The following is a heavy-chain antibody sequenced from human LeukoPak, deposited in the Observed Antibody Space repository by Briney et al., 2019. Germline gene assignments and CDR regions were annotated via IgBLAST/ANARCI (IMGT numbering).Heavy chain of an antibody. D-gene: IGHD7-27*01. CDR3: ARPTSLGPGVDP. CDR1: GYTFTSYY. CDR2: IDPNSGGT. V-gene: IGHV1-2*02. Sequence: ASVKVSCKASGYTFTSYYMHWVRQAPGQGLEWMGWIDPNSGGTNYAQKFQGRVTRTRDTSISTAYMELSRLRSDDTAVYYCARPTSLGPGVDPWGQGTRVTVSS. J-gene: IGHJ5*02.